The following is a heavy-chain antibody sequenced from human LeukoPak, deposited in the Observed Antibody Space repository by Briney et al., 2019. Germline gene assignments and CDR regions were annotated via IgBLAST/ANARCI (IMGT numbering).Heavy chain of an antibody. D-gene: IGHD5-24*01. V-gene: IGHV4-59*08. CDR1: GGSIINYY. CDR3: ARFRDGYNAYYFDY. J-gene: IGHJ4*02. CDR2: IYYSGST. Sequence: SETLSLTCTVSGGSIINYYWSWIRQPPGKGLEWIGYIYYSGSTNYNPSLKSRVTISVDTSKNQFSLKLSSVTAADTAVYYCARFRDGYNAYYFDYWGQGTLVTVSS.